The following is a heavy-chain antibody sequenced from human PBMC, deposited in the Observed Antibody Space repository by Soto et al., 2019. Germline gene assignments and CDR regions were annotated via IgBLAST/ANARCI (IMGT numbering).Heavy chain of an antibody. V-gene: IGHV3-74*01. CDR1: GFTFSNYW. D-gene: IGHD3-10*01. CDR3: ARVRYGSGTYDS. Sequence: EVQLVESGGGLVQPGGSLRLSCAASGFTFSNYWMHWVRQAPGKGLVWVSRIHSDGTSTTYADSVKGRFTISRDNAKNTLYLQLNSVRAEDTAVYYCARVRYGSGTYDSWGQGTLVTVSS. J-gene: IGHJ4*02. CDR2: IHSDGTST.